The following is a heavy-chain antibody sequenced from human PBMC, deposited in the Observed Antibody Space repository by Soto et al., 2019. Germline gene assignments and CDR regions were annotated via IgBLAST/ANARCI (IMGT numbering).Heavy chain of an antibody. Sequence: SETLSLTCTVSGGSISSGDYYWSWIRQPPGKGLEWIGYIYYSGSTYYNPSLKSRVTISVDTSKNQFSLKLSSVTAADTAVYYCAREGRNYYGSGSYYTYFQHWGQGTLVTVSS. D-gene: IGHD3-10*01. CDR2: IYYSGST. J-gene: IGHJ1*01. CDR3: AREGRNYYGSGSYYTYFQH. V-gene: IGHV4-30-4*01. CDR1: GGSISSGDYY.